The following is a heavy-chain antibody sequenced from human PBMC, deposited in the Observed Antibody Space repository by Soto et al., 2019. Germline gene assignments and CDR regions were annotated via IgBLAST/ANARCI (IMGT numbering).Heavy chain of an antibody. D-gene: IGHD3-22*01. V-gene: IGHV2-5*02. CDR2: LYWDDDK. Sequence: QITLKESGPTLVKPTQTLTLTCTFSGFSLSTSGVGVGWIRQPPGKALEWLALLYWDDDKRYSPSLKSRLTITKDTSKNQVVLTMTNMDPVDTATYYCAQTYDSSGYRTDAFDIWGQGTMVTVSS. CDR1: GFSLSTSGVG. CDR3: AQTYDSSGYRTDAFDI. J-gene: IGHJ3*02.